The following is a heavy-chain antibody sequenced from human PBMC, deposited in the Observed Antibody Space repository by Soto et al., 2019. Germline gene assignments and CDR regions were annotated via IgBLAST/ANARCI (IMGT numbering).Heavy chain of an antibody. CDR1: GDSVSSTSTA. J-gene: IGHJ4*02. V-gene: IGHV6-1*01. D-gene: IGHD6-19*01. CDR2: TYYRSNRYT. Sequence: SQTLSLTCAISGDSVSSTSTAWSWIRQSPSRGLEWLGRTYYRSNRYTDYAVSVKSRITISPDTSKNQFSLQLNSVTPADTAVYYCARGSYYSGWVWGQGTLVTVSS. CDR3: ARGSYYSGWV.